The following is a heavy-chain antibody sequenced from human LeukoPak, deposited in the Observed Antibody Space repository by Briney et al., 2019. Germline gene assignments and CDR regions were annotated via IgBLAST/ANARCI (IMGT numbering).Heavy chain of an antibody. CDR3: ARSGHGSGSYYYNYYYYYMDV. CDR2: IYTSGST. J-gene: IGHJ6*03. D-gene: IGHD3-10*01. Sequence: SETLSLTCTVSGGSISSYYWSWIRQPAGKGLEWIGRIYTSGSTTYNPSLKSRVTMSVDTSKNQLSLKLSSVTAADTAVYYCARSGHGSGSYYYNYYYYYMDVWGKGTTVTVSS. CDR1: GGSISSYY. V-gene: IGHV4-4*07.